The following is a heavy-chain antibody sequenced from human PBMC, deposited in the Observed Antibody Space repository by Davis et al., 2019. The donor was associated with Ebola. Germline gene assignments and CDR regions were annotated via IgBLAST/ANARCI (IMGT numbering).Heavy chain of an antibody. D-gene: IGHD1-7*01. CDR2: IYYSGST. J-gene: IGHJ3*02. CDR3: ARQSPFNWNYLWADAFDI. V-gene: IGHV4-39*07. CDR1: GGSISSSSYY. Sequence: PSETLSLTCTVSGGSISSSSYYWGWIRQPPGKGLEWIGSIYYSGSTYYNPSLKSRVTISVDTSKNQFSLKLSSVTAADTAVYYCARQSPFNWNYLWADAFDIWGQGTMVTVSS.